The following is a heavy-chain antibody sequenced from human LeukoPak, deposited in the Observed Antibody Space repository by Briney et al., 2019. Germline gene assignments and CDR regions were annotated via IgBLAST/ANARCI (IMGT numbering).Heavy chain of an antibody. CDR2: IIPIFGTA. D-gene: IGHD2-15*01. V-gene: IGHV1-69*13. Sequence: SVKVSCKASGGTFSSYAISWVRQAPGQGLEWMGGIIPIFGTANYAQKFQGRVTITADESTSTAYMELSSLRSEDTAVYYCARGQYCSGGSCYVGWFDPWGQGTLVTVSS. J-gene: IGHJ5*02. CDR3: ARGQYCSGGSCYVGWFDP. CDR1: GGTFSSYA.